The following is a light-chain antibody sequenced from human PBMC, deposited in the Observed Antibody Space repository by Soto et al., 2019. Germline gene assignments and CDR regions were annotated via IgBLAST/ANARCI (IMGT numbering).Light chain of an antibody. CDR3: CSYAGSYTWV. J-gene: IGLJ3*02. Sequence: QSALTQPRSVSGSPGQSVTISCTGTSSDVGGYNYVSWYQQHPGKAPKLMIYDVSKRPSGVPDRFSGSKSGNTASLTISGLQAEDDAAYYCCSYAGSYTWVFGGGTKLTVL. CDR1: SSDVGGYNY. V-gene: IGLV2-11*01. CDR2: DVS.